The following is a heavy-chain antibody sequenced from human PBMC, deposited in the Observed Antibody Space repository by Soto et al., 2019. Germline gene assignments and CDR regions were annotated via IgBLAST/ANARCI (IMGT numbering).Heavy chain of an antibody. CDR3: TRQDADYRFDY. Sequence: SETLSLTCTVSGDSLNSAPYYWGWIRQSPGKGLEWIASIYRSGDPYYNPSLKSRLTISLDTSKNQFFLKVNSMTAADTALYYCTRQDADYRFDYWGPGTVVT. CDR2: IYRSGDP. CDR1: GDSLNSAPYY. D-gene: IGHD4-17*01. V-gene: IGHV4-39*01. J-gene: IGHJ4*02.